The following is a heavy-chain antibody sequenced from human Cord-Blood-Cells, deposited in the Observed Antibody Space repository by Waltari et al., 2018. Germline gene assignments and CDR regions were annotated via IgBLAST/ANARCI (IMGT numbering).Heavy chain of an antibody. V-gene: IGHV4-34*01. CDR3: AGLPGIADPGNFDY. Sequence: QVQLQQWGAGLLKPSETLSLTCAVYGGSFSGYYWSWIRQPPGKGLEWIGEINHSGSTNYNPSLKSRVTISVDTSKNQFSLKLSSVTAADTAVYYCAGLPGIADPGNFDYWGQGTLVTVSS. CDR1: GGSFSGYY. CDR2: INHSGST. D-gene: IGHD6-13*01. J-gene: IGHJ4*02.